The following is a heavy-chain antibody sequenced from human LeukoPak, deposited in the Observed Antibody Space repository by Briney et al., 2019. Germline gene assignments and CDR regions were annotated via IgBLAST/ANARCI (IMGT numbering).Heavy chain of an antibody. J-gene: IGHJ3*02. D-gene: IGHD3-22*01. Sequence: ASVKVSCKVSGYTLTELSMHWVRQAPGKGLEWMGGFDPEDGETIYAQKFQGRVTMTEDTSTDTAYMELSSLRSGDTAVYYCATFGIVVVTPDAFDIWGQGTMVTVSS. V-gene: IGHV1-24*01. CDR3: ATFGIVVVTPDAFDI. CDR1: GYTLTELS. CDR2: FDPEDGET.